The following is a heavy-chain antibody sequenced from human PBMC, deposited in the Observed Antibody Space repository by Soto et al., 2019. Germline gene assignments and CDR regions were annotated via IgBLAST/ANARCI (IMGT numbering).Heavy chain of an antibody. D-gene: IGHD2-15*01. J-gene: IGHJ6*02. Sequence: QVQLVESGGGVVQPGRSLRLSCAASGFTFCSYAMHWVRQAPGKGLEWVAVISYDGSNKYYADSVKGRFTISRDNSKNTLYLQMNSLRAEDTAVYYCARDGGYGMDVWGQGTTVTVSS. CDR3: ARDGGYGMDV. CDR2: ISYDGSNK. V-gene: IGHV3-30-3*01. CDR1: GFTFCSYA.